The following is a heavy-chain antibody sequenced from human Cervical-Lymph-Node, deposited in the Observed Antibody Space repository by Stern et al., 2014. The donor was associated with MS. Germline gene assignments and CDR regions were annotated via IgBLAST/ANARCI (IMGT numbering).Heavy chain of an antibody. CDR2: INGDGNVS. J-gene: IGHJ4*02. Sequence: VQLVQSGGGIVQPGGSLMISCVASGFNFRTYWMHWVRQGPGKGLEWVSRINGDGNVSTYADSVRGRFTISRNNANNTMSLQLDNLRVEDTAIYYCASAYRASWGQGTLVTVST. D-gene: IGHD1-1*01. CDR1: GFNFRTYW. V-gene: IGHV3-74*02. CDR3: ASAYRAS.